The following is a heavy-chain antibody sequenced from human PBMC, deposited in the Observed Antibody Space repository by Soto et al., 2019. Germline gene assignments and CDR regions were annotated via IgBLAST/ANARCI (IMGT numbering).Heavy chain of an antibody. CDR3: TRDASRDSSARGWFDP. J-gene: IGHJ5*02. D-gene: IGHD6-13*01. V-gene: IGHV3-21*01. Sequence: GGSLRLSCAASGFTFRSFTMNLVRQAPGKGLEWVSTISSNSAYIYYTDALRGRFTTSRDNAKNSLHLQMNSLRAEDTAVYYCTRDASRDSSARGWFDPWGPGTLVTVSS. CDR1: GFTFRSFT. CDR2: ISSNSAYI.